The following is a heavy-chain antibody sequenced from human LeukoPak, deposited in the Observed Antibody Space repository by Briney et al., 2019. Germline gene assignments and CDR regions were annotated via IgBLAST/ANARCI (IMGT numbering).Heavy chain of an antibody. D-gene: IGHD3-22*01. CDR3: ARDLHYYDSSGYYYPLRNYYFDY. V-gene: IGHV6-1*01. CDR1: GDSVSSNSPA. Sequence: SQTLSLTCAISGDSVSSNSPAWNWIRQSPSRGLEWLGRTYYRSKWYNDYAVSVKSRITINPDTSKNQFSLQLNSVTPEDTAVYYCARDLHYYDSSGYYYPLRNYYFDYWGQGTLVTVSS. J-gene: IGHJ4*02. CDR2: TYYRSKWYN.